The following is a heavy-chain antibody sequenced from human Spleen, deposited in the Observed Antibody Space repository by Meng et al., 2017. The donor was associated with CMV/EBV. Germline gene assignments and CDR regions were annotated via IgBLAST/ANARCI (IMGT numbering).Heavy chain of an antibody. J-gene: IGHJ4*02. CDR3: AVAARRYYFDY. CDR1: GGSFSGYY. V-gene: IGHV4-34*01. CDR2: INHSGST. Sequence: SETLSLTCAVYGGSFSGYYWSWIRQPPGKGLEWIGEINHSGSTNYNPSLKRRVTISGDTSKNQFSRKLSSVTAEDTAVYYCAVAARRYYFDYWGQGTLVTVSS. D-gene: IGHD6-6*01.